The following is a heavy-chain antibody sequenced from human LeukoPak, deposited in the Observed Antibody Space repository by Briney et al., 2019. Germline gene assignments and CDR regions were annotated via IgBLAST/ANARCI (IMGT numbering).Heavy chain of an antibody. CDR2: IWYHGNNK. J-gene: IGHJ4*02. CDR1: GSTFSSYG. V-gene: IGHV3-33*06. D-gene: IGHD5-18*01. CDR3: AKDFPAYSSPDY. Sequence: PGGSLRLSCAASGSTFSSYGMHWVRQAPGKGLEWVALIWYHGNNKYYADSVKGRFTISRDNSKNTLYVQMNSLRAEDTAVYYCAKDFPAYSSPDYWGQGTLVTVSS.